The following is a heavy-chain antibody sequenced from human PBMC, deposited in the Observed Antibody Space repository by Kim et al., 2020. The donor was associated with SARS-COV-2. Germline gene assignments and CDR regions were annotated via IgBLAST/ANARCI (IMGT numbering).Heavy chain of an antibody. Sequence: SETLSLTCTVSGGSISSYYWSWIRQPAGKGLEWIGRIYTSGSTNYNPSLKSRVTMSVDTSKNQFSLKLSSVTAADTAVYYCVRDSHPSTVTTSLYYYYGMDVWGQGTTVTVSS. CDR1: GGSISSYY. CDR2: IYTSGST. CDR3: VRDSHPSTVTTSLYYYYGMDV. J-gene: IGHJ6*02. D-gene: IGHD4-17*01. V-gene: IGHV4-4*07.